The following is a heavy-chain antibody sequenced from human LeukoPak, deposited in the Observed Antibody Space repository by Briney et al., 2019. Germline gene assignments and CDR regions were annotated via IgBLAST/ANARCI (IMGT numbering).Heavy chain of an antibody. J-gene: IGHJ1*01. CDR2: INHSGST. CDR3: AIGDSPVTTEVSYFQH. D-gene: IGHD4-23*01. CDR1: GGSVTGGY. Sequence: SETLSLTCAVDGGSVTGGYWSWISQHPGNGLGWNGEINHSGSTNFNPSLKSRVTILLATSKNPFSLRRSSVTAADTAVYYCAIGDSPVTTEVSYFQHWGQGTLFTVSS. V-gene: IGHV4-34*01.